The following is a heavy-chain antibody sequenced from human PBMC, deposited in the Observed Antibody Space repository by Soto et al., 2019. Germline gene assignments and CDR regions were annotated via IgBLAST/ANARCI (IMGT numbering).Heavy chain of an antibody. CDR3: ARDNEYGGKDYYYYGMDV. D-gene: IGHD2-15*01. CDR1: GCSVSSGIYY. J-gene: IGHJ6*02. Sequence: ASETLSLTSTVSGCSVSSGIYYLSWIRQPPGKGLEWIGYIYYSGSTNYNPSLKSRVTISVDTSKNQFSLKLSSVTAADTAVYYCARDNEYGGKDYYYYGMDVWGQGTTVTVSS. V-gene: IGHV4-61*01. CDR2: IYYSGST.